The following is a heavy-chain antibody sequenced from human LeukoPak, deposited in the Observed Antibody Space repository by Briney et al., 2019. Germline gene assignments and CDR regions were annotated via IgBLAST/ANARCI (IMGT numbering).Heavy chain of an antibody. V-gene: IGHV4-4*07. Sequence: PSETPSLTCTVSGGSIGTYFWNWIRQPAGKGLEYIGRIYTSGSTNYNPSLKSRVTMSVDTSKSQFSLKLSSVTAADTAVYYCARSAGLRYFDSWGQGTLVTVSS. CDR1: GGSIGTYF. CDR2: IYTSGST. D-gene: IGHD3-9*01. J-gene: IGHJ4*02. CDR3: ARSAGLRYFDS.